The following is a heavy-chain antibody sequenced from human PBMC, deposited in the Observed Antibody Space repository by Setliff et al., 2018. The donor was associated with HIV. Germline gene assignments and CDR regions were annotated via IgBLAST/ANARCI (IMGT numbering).Heavy chain of an antibody. V-gene: IGHV1-18*01. D-gene: IGHD6-13*01. CDR1: GYTFTSYG. CDR2: ISAYNGNT. J-gene: IGHJ1*01. CDR3: ATDPGYSSTWYSESFQH. Sequence: ASVKVSCKASGYTFTSYGISWVRQAPGQGLEWMGWISAYNGNTNYAQKLQGRVTMTTDTSTDTAYMELSSLRSDDTAMYYCATDPGYSSTWYSESFQHWGQGTVVTVPS.